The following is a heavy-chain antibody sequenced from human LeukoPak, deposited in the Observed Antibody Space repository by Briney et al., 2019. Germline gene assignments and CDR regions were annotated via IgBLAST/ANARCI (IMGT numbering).Heavy chain of an antibody. Sequence: GGSLRLSCAASGFTFSSYAMSWVRQAPGKGLEWVSAISGSGGSTYYADPVKGRFTISRDNSKNTLYLQMNSLRAEDTAVYYCAKSVLVSRDGYNYWGQGTLVTVSS. CDR2: ISGSGGST. V-gene: IGHV3-23*01. CDR3: AKSVLVSRDGYNY. CDR1: GFTFSSYA. J-gene: IGHJ4*02. D-gene: IGHD5-24*01.